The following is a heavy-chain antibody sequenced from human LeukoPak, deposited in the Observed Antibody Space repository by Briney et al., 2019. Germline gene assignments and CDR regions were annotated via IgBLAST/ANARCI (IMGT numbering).Heavy chain of an antibody. J-gene: IGHJ4*02. CDR1: GYSFTSYW. V-gene: IGHV5-51*01. CDR2: IYPGDSDT. Sequence: PGESLKISCKGSGYSFTSYWIGWVRQMPGKGLEWMGIIYPGDSDTRYSPSFQGQVTISADKSISTAYLQWSSLKASDTAMYYCARSNIPVAARSPFDYWGQGTLVTVSS. D-gene: IGHD2-15*01. CDR3: ARSNIPVAARSPFDY.